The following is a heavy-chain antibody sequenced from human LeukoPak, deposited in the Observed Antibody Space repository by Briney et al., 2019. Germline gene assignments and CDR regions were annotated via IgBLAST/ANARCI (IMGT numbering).Heavy chain of an antibody. V-gene: IGHV3-11*01. D-gene: IGHD2-21*01. CDR1: GFTFSDYH. CDR2: ISSSGSTI. Sequence: GGSLRLSCAASGFTFSDYHMSWIRPAPGKGLEWVSYISSSGSTIYYADSVKGRFTISRDNAKNSLYLQMNSLRAEDTAVYYCARVVIGHIVVVRNPNFDYWGQGTLVTVSS. J-gene: IGHJ4*02. CDR3: ARVVIGHIVVVRNPNFDY.